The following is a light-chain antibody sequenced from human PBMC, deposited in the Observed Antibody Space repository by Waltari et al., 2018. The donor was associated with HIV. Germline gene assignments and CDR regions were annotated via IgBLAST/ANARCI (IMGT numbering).Light chain of an antibody. J-gene: IGKJ5*01. CDR2: AAS. V-gene: IGKV3-20*01. CDR3: QQYTSAPFS. Sequence: IVLTQFPGTLSLSPGERATGSCRASQNVGLNYLAWYQHRPGQAPRLLIYAASDRASGVPDRFTGSGSGTDFTLSISRLEPEDSAMYFCQQYTSAPFSFGQGTRLEIK. CDR1: QNVGLNY.